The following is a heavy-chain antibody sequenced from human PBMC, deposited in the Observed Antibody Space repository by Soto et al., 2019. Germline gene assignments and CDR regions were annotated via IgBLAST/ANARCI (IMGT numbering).Heavy chain of an antibody. CDR2: IIPILGIA. Sequence: QVQLVQSGAEVKKPGSSVKVSCKASGGTFSSYTISWVRQAPGQGLEWMGRIIPILGIANYAQKFQGRVTITADKSTSTAYMELSSLRSEDTAVYYWALNYYDSSGGSYWGQGTLVTVSS. D-gene: IGHD3-22*01. CDR3: ALNYYDSSGGSY. J-gene: IGHJ4*02. CDR1: GGTFSSYT. V-gene: IGHV1-69*02.